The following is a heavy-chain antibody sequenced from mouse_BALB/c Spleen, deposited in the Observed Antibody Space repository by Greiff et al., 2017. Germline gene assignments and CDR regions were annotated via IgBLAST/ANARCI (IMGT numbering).Heavy chain of an antibody. CDR1: GFTFSSFG. J-gene: IGHJ4*01. CDR2: ISSGSSTI. Sequence: EVKVVESGGGLVQPGGSRKLSCAASGFTFSSFGMHWVRQAPEKGLEWVAYISSGSSTIYYADTVKGRFTISRDNPKNTLFLQMTSLRSEDTAMYYCARWGYDGYYAMDYWGQGTSVTVSS. V-gene: IGHV5-17*02. D-gene: IGHD2-14*01. CDR3: ARWGYDGYYAMDY.